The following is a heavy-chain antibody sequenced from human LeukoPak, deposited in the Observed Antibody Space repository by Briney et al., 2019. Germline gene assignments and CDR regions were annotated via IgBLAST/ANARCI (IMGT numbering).Heavy chain of an antibody. J-gene: IGHJ3*02. Sequence: PGGSLRLSCAASGFSFSTYAMYWVRQAPGKGLECVALISYDGITTYYADSVKGRFTISTDTSKDTLFLQMNSLMSEDTAVYYCASSRPWELLSAFQMWGQGTLVTVSS. CDR1: GFSFSTYA. CDR2: ISYDGITT. D-gene: IGHD1-26*01. V-gene: IGHV3-30-3*01. CDR3: ASSRPWELLSAFQM.